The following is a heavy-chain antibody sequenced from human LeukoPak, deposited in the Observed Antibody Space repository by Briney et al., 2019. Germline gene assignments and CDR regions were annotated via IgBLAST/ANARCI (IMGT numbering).Heavy chain of an antibody. Sequence: SETLSLTCTVSGGSISSSSYYWGWIRQPPGKGLEWIGSIYYSGSTYYNPSLKSRVTISVDTSKNQFSLKLSSVTAADTAVYYCARQTTGICYWGQGTLVTVSS. CDR1: GGSISSSSYY. V-gene: IGHV4-39*01. CDR3: ARQTTGICY. CDR2: IYYSGST. D-gene: IGHD1-1*01. J-gene: IGHJ4*02.